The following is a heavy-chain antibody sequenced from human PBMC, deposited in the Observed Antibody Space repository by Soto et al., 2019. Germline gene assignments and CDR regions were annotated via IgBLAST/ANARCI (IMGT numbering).Heavy chain of an antibody. J-gene: IGHJ4*02. Sequence: GESLKISCKGSGYSFTHYWIGWVRQMPGRGLEWMGLIYPYDSETRYSPSFQGQVTMSVDKSISTAYLQWSSLKASDTAMYYCVRRPDGGYYFDYWGQGTLVTVSS. D-gene: IGHD3-22*01. CDR3: VRRPDGGYYFDY. CDR2: IYPYDSET. V-gene: IGHV5-51*01. CDR1: GYSFTHYW.